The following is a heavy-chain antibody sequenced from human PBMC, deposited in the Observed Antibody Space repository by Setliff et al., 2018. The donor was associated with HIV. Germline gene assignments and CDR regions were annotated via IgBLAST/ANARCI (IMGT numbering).Heavy chain of an antibody. CDR1: GFTFSDYY. CDR2: ISLNSGNSI. J-gene: IGHJ4*02. Sequence: PGGSLRLSCAASGFTFSDYYMTWIRQAPGKGLEWVAYISLNSGNSIHYADSVKGQFTISRDNAKKSLYLQMNSLRAEDTAVYYCAKDIVAPGLFLDYWGQGTLVTVSS. CDR3: AKDIVAPGLFLDY. V-gene: IGHV3-11*04. D-gene: IGHD6-25*01.